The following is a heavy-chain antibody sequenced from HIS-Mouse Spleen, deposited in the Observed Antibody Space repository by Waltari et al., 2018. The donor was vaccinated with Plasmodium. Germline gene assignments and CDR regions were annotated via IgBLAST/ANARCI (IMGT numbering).Heavy chain of an antibody. Sequence: QVQLQQWGAGLLKPSETLSLTCAVYGGSFSGYYWGWIRQPPGKGLEWIGEINHSGSTNYNPSLKSRVTISVDTSKNQFSLKLSSVTAADTAVYYCARGGIVGATIDYWGQGTLVTVSS. V-gene: IGHV4-34*01. J-gene: IGHJ4*02. D-gene: IGHD1-26*01. CDR1: GGSFSGYY. CDR3: ARGGIVGATIDY. CDR2: INHSGST.